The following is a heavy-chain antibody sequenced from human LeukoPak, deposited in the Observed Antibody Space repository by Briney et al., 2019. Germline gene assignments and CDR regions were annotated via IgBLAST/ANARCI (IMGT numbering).Heavy chain of an antibody. CDR1: GYIFTGYY. D-gene: IGHD3-10*01. CDR3: ARDEIGGSNWFDP. J-gene: IGHJ5*02. V-gene: IGHV1-2*02. CDR2: INPNTGDT. Sequence: ASVKASCKTSGYIFTGYYIHWVRQAPGQGLEWMGWINPNTGDTNYTQKFQGRVIMTRDTSITTSYMDLIRLKSDDTAVYYCARDEIGGSNWFDPWGQGTLVTVSS.